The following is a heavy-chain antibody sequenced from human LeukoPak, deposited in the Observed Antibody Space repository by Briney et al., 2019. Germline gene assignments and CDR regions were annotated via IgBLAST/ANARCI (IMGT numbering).Heavy chain of an antibody. V-gene: IGHV3-30*03. J-gene: IGHJ4*02. CDR3: ARDRVEGGYDWGDFDY. D-gene: IGHD5-12*01. CDR2: MSFDGSKT. CDR1: GFNFSTYS. Sequence: GRSLRLSCAASGFNFSTYSMHWVRQTPGKGLEWLAVMSFDGSKTYHADSVKGRFIVSRDNSKKTLFLQMNSLRPEDTAVYFCARDRVEGGYDWGDFDYWGQGTLVTVSS.